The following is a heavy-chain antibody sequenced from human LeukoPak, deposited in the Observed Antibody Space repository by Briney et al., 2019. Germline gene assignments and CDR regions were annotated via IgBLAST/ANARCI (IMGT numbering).Heavy chain of an antibody. CDR3: ARDRDYSDDYFDY. D-gene: IGHD4-17*01. CDR1: GFTFSNYW. CDR2: INSDGINT. J-gene: IGHJ4*02. V-gene: IGHV3-74*01. Sequence: PGGSLRLSCAASGFTFSNYWMHWVRQAPGKGLVWVSRINSDGINTSYADSVKGRFTISRDNAKNTLNLQMNSLRAEDTAVYYCARDRDYSDDYFDYWGQGTLVTVSS.